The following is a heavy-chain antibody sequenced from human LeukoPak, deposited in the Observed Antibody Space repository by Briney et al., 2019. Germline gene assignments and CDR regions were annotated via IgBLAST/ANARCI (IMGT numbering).Heavy chain of an antibody. CDR1: GGSFSGYY. CDR3: ARGIVVVAQLGYYYYYMDV. Sequence: KPSETLSLTCAVYGGSFSGYYWSWIRQPPGKGLEWIGEINHSGSTNYNPSLKSRVTISVDTSENQFSLKLSSVTAADTAVYYCARGIVVVAQLGYYYYYMDVWGKGTTVTISS. CDR2: INHSGST. J-gene: IGHJ6*03. V-gene: IGHV4-34*01. D-gene: IGHD2-15*01.